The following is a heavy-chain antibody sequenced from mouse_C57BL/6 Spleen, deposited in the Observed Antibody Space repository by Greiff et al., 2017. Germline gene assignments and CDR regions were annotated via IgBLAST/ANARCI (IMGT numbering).Heavy chain of an antibody. CDR3: ARSGYGNVYAMDY. Sequence: VQLQQPGAELVRPGSSVKLSCKASGYTFTSYWMHWVKQRPIQGLEWIGNIDPSDSETHYNQKFKDKATLTVDKSSSTAYMQLSSLTSEDSAVYYCARSGYGNVYAMDYWGQETSDTVSS. CDR2: IDPSDSET. J-gene: IGHJ4*01. CDR1: GYTFTSYW. V-gene: IGHV1-52*01. D-gene: IGHD2-10*02.